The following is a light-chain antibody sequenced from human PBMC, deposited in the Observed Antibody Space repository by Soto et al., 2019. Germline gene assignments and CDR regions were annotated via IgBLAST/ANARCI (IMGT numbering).Light chain of an antibody. CDR1: SSDVGGYNH. Sequence: QSALTQPASVSGSPGQSITISCTGTSSDVGGYNHVSWYQQHPGKAPKVIIYEVSNRPSGISNRFSGSKSGNTASLTISGLQAEDEADYYCSSYTSSSTGVFGGGTKVTVL. CDR3: SSYTSSSTGV. J-gene: IGLJ2*01. CDR2: EVS. V-gene: IGLV2-14*01.